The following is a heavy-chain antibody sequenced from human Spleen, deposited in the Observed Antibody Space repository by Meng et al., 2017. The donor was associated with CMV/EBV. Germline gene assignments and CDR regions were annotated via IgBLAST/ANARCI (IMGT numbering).Heavy chain of an antibody. CDR1: GFTFRMYG. CDR3: AKFDSSGYYNDY. V-gene: IGHV3-33*06. Sequence: GGSLRLSCAASGFTFRMYGMHWVRQAPGKGLEWVALIWYDGTEKYYADSVKGRFTISRDNSKNTVYLQMNSLRAEDTAVYYCAKFDSSGYYNDYWGQGTLVTVSS. D-gene: IGHD3-22*01. CDR2: IWYDGTEK. J-gene: IGHJ4*02.